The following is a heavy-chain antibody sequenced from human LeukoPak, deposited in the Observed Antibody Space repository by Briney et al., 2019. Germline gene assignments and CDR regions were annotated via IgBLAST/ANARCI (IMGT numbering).Heavy chain of an antibody. D-gene: IGHD6-13*01. CDR2: INAGNGNT. CDR1: GYTFTSYA. Sequence: ASVKVSCKASGYTFTSYAMHWVRQAPGQRLEWMGWINAGNGNTKYSQKFQGRVTITRDTSASTAYMELSSLRSEDTAVYYCAADRRAAPRGAFDIWGQGTMVTVSS. CDR3: AADRRAAPRGAFDI. V-gene: IGHV1-3*01. J-gene: IGHJ3*02.